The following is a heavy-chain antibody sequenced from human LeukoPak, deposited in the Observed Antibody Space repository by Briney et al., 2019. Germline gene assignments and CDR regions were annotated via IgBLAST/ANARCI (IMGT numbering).Heavy chain of an antibody. J-gene: IGHJ4*02. CDR1: GFTFSSYA. CDR2: ISGSGGST. D-gene: IGHD6-19*01. V-gene: IGHV3-23*01. CDR3: AKDWIAVAGHTASDY. Sequence: PGGSLRLSCAASGFTFSSYAMSWVRQAPGKGLEWDSAISGSGGSTYYADSVKGRFTISRDNSKNTLYLQMNSLRAEDTAVYYCAKDWIAVAGHTASDYWGQGTLVTVSS.